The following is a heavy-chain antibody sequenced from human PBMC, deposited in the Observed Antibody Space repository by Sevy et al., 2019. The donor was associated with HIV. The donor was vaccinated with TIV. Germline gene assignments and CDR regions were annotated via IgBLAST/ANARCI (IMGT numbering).Heavy chain of an antibody. CDR2: IYPGNSDT. V-gene: IGHV5-51*01. J-gene: IGHJ3*01. CDR1: GYRLSNNW. Sequence: GESLKISCQGSGYRLSNNWVAWVRQRPGKGLEWMGMIYPGNSDTRYSPSFQGQVIISADKSISTAYVQWRSLKASDTAIYYCASGAHLPLDGFDFWGQGTGVTVSS. CDR3: ASGAHLPLDGFDF. D-gene: IGHD1-26*01.